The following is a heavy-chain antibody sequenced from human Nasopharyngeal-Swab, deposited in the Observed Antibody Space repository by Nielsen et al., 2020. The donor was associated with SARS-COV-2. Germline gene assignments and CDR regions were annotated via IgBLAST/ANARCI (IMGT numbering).Heavy chain of an antibody. CDR2: IHSSGYT. J-gene: IGHJ4*02. CDR3: ARAAREYSGGWEAFPFDF. Sequence: SETLSLTCSVSGGSINIHYWTWIRHSPGKGLEWIGYIHSSGYTNYNPSLKSRLTISMDTSKNQFSLNLNSVTPSDTAIYYCARAAREYSGGWEAFPFDFWGRGTLVAVSS. CDR1: GGSINIHY. V-gene: IGHV4-59*11. D-gene: IGHD6-19*01.